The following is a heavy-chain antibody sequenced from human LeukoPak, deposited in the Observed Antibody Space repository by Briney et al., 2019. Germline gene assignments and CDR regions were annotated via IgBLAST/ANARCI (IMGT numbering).Heavy chain of an antibody. D-gene: IGHD6-6*01. CDR1: GFTFSSYS. V-gene: IGHV3-23*01. Sequence: GGSLRLSCAASGFTFSSYSMNWVRQAPGKGLEWVSGISGSDGTTFYADSVKGRFTISRDNSKNTLYLQMNSLRAEDTAVYYCAKAGSLDIAARQNYWGQGTLVTVSS. J-gene: IGHJ4*02. CDR2: ISGSDGTT. CDR3: AKAGSLDIAARQNY.